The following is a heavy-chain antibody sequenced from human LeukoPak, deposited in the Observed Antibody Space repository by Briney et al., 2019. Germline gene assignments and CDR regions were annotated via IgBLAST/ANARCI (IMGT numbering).Heavy chain of an antibody. CDR3: ARRLTQYDCFDP. J-gene: IGHJ5*02. V-gene: IGHV6-1*01. Sequence: SQTLSLTCAISGDSVSSNSVTWNWIRQSPSRGLEWLGRTYYGTTWYNDYAVSVRGRITVNPDTSKNQFSLHLNSVTPEDTAVYYCARRLTQYDCFDPWGQGILVTVSS. CDR1: GDSVSSNSVT. CDR2: TYYGTTWYN. D-gene: IGHD2-2*01.